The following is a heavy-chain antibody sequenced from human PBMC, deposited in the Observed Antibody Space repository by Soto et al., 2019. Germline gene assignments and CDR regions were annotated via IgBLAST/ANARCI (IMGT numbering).Heavy chain of an antibody. CDR3: ARDDASRRGYYYYMDV. CDR1: GFTFSSYW. Sequence: EVQLVESGGGLVQPGGSLRLSCAASGFTFSSYWMHWVRQAPGKGLVWVSRINSDGSSTSYADSVKGRFTISRDNDKNTLYLQMNSLRAEDTAVYYCARDDASRRGYYYYMDVWGKGTTVTVSS. CDR2: INSDGSST. D-gene: IGHD1-1*01. V-gene: IGHV3-74*01. J-gene: IGHJ6*03.